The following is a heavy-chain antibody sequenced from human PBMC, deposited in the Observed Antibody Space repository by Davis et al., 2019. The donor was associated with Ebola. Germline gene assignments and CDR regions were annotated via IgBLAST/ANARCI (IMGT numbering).Heavy chain of an antibody. CDR1: GFTFDDYG. CDR3: AGAVAGRGWY. J-gene: IGHJ4*02. D-gene: IGHD6-19*01. V-gene: IGHV4-34*01. Sequence: MPGGSLRLSCAASGFTFDDYGMSWVRQAPGKGLEWIGEIHHSGSTNYNPSLKSRVTISVDKSKNQFSLKLSSVTAADTAVYYCAGAVAGRGWYWGQGTLVTVSS. CDR2: IHHSGST.